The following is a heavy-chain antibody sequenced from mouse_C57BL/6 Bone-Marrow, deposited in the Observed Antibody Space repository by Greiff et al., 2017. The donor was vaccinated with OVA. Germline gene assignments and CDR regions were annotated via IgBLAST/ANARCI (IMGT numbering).Heavy chain of an antibody. Sequence: EVKLVESGGGLVKPGGSLKLSCAASGFTFSDYGMHWVRQAPEKGLEWVAYISSGSSTIYYADTVKGRFTISRDNAKNTLFLQMTSLRSEDTAMYYCARSMVTPFAYWGQGTLVTVSA. V-gene: IGHV5-17*01. J-gene: IGHJ3*01. CDR1: GFTFSDYG. CDR2: ISSGSSTI. CDR3: ARSMVTPFAY. D-gene: IGHD2-2*01.